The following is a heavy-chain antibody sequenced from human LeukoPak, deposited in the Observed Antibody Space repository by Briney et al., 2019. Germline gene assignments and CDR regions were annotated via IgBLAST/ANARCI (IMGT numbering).Heavy chain of an antibody. CDR3: ARTLFGVRYYYYYMDV. CDR1: GGSFSGYY. V-gene: IGHV4-34*01. J-gene: IGHJ6*03. D-gene: IGHD3-10*01. Sequence: SEPLSLTCAVYGGSFSGYYWSWIRQPPGKGLEWIGEINHSGSTNYNPSLKSRVTISVDTSKNQFSLKLSSVTAADTAVYYCARTLFGVRYYYYYMDVWGKGTTVTVSS. CDR2: INHSGST.